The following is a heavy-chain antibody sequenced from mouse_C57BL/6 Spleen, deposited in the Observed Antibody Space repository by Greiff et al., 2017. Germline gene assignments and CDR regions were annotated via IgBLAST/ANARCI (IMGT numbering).Heavy chain of an antibody. CDR1: GFTFSNYW. D-gene: IGHD2-1*01. V-gene: IGHV6-3*01. CDR2: IRLKSDNYAT. CDR3: TGYGNYRFAY. J-gene: IGHJ3*01. Sequence: EVMLVESGGGLVQPGGSMKLSCVASGFTFSNYWMNWVRQSPEKGLEWVAQIRLKSDNYATHYAESVKGRFTISRDDSKSSVYLQMNNLRAEDTGIYYCTGYGNYRFAYWGQGTLVTVSA.